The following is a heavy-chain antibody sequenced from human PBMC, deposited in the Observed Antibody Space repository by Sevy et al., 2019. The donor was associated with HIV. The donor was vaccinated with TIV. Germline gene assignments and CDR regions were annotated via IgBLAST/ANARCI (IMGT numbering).Heavy chain of an antibody. CDR2: ISSNGGST. CDR3: VKEKEGYGYSRVPFDY. Sequence: GGSLRLSCSASGFTFSSYAMHWVRQAPGKGLEYVSAISSNGGSTYYADSVKGRFTISRDNSKNTLYLQMSSLRAEDTAVYYCVKEKEGYGYSRVPFDYWGQGTLVTVSS. V-gene: IGHV3-64D*06. J-gene: IGHJ4*02. D-gene: IGHD6-13*01. CDR1: GFTFSSYA.